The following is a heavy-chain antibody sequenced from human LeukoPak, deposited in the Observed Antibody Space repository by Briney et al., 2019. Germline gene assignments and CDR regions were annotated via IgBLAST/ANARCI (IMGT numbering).Heavy chain of an antibody. CDR3: ARRYYDDFYYYMDV. J-gene: IGHJ6*03. D-gene: IGHD3-22*01. V-gene: IGHV4-34*01. Sequence: SETLSLTCAVYGGSFSGYYWSWIRQPPGKGLEWIGEINHSGSTNYNPSLKSRVTISVDTSKNQFSLKLSSVTAADTAVYYCARRYYDDFYYYMDVWGKGTTVTVSS. CDR1: GGSFSGYY. CDR2: INHSGST.